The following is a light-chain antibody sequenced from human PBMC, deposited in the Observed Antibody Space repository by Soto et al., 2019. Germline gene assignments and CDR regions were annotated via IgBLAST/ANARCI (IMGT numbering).Light chain of an antibody. Sequence: DIQMTQSPSSLSASVGDRVTITCRASQSISSYLNWYQQKPGKAPKLLICAASSLQSGVPSRFSGSGSETAFTLTISSLQPEDFATYSCQHSTTWTFGQGTKV. J-gene: IGKJ1*01. V-gene: IGKV1-39*01. CDR3: QHSTTWT. CDR2: AAS. CDR1: QSISSY.